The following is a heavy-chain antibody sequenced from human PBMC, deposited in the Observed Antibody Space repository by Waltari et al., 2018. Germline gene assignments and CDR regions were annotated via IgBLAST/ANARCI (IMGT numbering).Heavy chain of an antibody. V-gene: IGHV3-21*01. CDR3: ARDNPSWGVVITKDDAFDI. CDR2: ISSSSSYI. J-gene: IGHJ3*02. CDR1: GFTFSSYS. D-gene: IGHD3-22*01. Sequence: EVQLVESGGGLVKPGGSLRLSCAASGFTFSSYSMNWVRQAPGKGLEWVSSISSSSSYIYYADSVKGRFTSSRDNAKNSLYLQMNSLRAEDTAVYYCARDNPSWGVVITKDDAFDIWGQGTMVTVSS.